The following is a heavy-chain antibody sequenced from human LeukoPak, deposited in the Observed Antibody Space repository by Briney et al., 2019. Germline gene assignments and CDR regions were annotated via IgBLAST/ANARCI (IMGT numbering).Heavy chain of an antibody. D-gene: IGHD6-13*01. J-gene: IGHJ5*01. CDR3: ARNLGRSSWYIWFDF. CDR2: MSPNSGNT. CDR1: GYTFTNYD. V-gene: IGHV1-8*01. Sequence: ASVKVSCKASGYTFTNYDINWVRQATGQGLEWMGWMSPNSGNTGYAQKFQGRVTMTRNTSISTAYMELSSLRSEDTAVYHCARNLGRSSWYIWFDFWGQGTLVTVSS.